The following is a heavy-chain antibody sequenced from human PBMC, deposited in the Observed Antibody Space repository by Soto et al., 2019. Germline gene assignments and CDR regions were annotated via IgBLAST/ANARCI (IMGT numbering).Heavy chain of an antibody. D-gene: IGHD1-7*01. Sequence: SVKVSCKSSGGTFSTFPINWVRQAPGQGLEWMGAILPVSGTTNYAQKFQGRVTFSADESTTTAYMEVSSLRSEDTAVYYCARDRTGTTLGYFDYRGQGIRVTVSS. CDR3: ARDRTGTTLGYFDY. CDR2: ILPVSGTT. V-gene: IGHV1-69*13. CDR1: GGTFSTFP. J-gene: IGHJ4*02.